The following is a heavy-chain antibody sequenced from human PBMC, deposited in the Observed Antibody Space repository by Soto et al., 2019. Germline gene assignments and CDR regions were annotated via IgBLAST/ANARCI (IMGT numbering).Heavy chain of an antibody. V-gene: IGHV4-59*01. D-gene: IGHD2-15*01. CDR2: IYSSGSS. J-gene: IGHJ4*02. CDR1: VDSMTGYS. Sequence: PSQTLSLTCAVCVDSMTGYSWTWIRQTPGKGLEWIGFIYSSGSSDYNPSLTSRFTISVDTSKKEISLKLNSVSAADTAVYYCARVDRYCSGGSCLWYSDSWAQGSLVTVSS. CDR3: ARVDRYCSGGSCLWYSDS.